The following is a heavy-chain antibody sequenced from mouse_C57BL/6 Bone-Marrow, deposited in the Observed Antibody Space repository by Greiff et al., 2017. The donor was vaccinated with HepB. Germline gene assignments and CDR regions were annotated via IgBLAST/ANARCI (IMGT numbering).Heavy chain of an antibody. CDR3: ARVCYGNYKAGYAMDY. J-gene: IGHJ4*01. CDR1: GYTFTDYY. D-gene: IGHD2-1*01. Sequence: VQLQQSGPELVKPGASVKISCKASGYTFTDYYMNWVKQSHGKSLEWIGDINPNNGGTSYNQKFKGKATLTVDKSSSTAYMELRSLTSEDSAVYYCARVCYGNYKAGYAMDYWGQGTSVTVSS. CDR2: INPNNGGT. V-gene: IGHV1-26*01.